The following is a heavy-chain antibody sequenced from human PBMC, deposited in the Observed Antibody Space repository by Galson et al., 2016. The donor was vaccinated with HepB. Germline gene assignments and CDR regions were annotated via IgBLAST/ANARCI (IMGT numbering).Heavy chain of an antibody. CDR2: INPSDGST. CDR1: GYTFTDYY. D-gene: IGHD1-26*01. J-gene: IGHJ4*02. Sequence: SVKVSCKASGYTFTDYYIQWVRQAPGQGLEWVGIINPSDGSTNYAQEVQGRVSMTRDTSTDTLYMDLRSLRSDDTAVYYCARRRGSYFDHWGQGSLVTVSS. V-gene: IGHV1-46*01. CDR3: ARRRGSYFDH.